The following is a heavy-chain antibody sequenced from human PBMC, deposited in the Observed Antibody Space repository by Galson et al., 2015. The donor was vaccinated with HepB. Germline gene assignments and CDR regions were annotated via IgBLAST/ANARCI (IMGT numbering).Heavy chain of an antibody. CDR1: GYTFTSYA. J-gene: IGHJ5*02. D-gene: IGHD3-10*01. V-gene: IGHV7-4-1*02. CDR2: INTNTGNP. Sequence: SVKVSCKASGYTFTSYAMNWVRQAPGQGLEWMGWINTNTGNPTYAQGFTGRFVFSLDTSVSTAYLQISSLKAEDTAVYYCARDQALSQYYYGSGSSNWFDPWGQGTLVTVSS. CDR3: ARDQALSQYYYGSGSSNWFDP.